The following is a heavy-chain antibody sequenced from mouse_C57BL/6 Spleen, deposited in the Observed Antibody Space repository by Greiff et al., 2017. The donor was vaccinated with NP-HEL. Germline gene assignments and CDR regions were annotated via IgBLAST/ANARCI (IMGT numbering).Heavy chain of an antibody. CDR2: IRLKSDNYAT. CDR1: GFTFSNYW. Sequence: EVKVEESGGGLVQPGGSMKLSCVASGFTFSNYWMNWVRQSPEKGLEWVAQIRLKSDNYATHYAESVKGRFTISRDDSKSSVYLQMNNLRAEDTGIYYCTAAGSVYFDYWGQGTTLTVSS. J-gene: IGHJ2*01. D-gene: IGHD4-1*01. CDR3: TAAGSVYFDY. V-gene: IGHV6-3*01.